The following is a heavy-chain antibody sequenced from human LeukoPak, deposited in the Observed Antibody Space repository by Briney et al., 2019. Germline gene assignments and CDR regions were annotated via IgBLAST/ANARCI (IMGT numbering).Heavy chain of an antibody. D-gene: IGHD4-17*01. CDR2: IYTSGST. CDR3: ARAAGDHPTPKAGFDP. Sequence: SSQTLSLTCTVSGGSISSGSYYWSWIRQPAGKGLEWIGRIYTSGSTNYNPSLKSRVTISVDTSKNQFSLKLSSVTAADTAVYYCARAAGDHPTPKAGFDPWGQGTLVTVSS. CDR1: GGSISSGSYY. V-gene: IGHV4-61*02. J-gene: IGHJ5*02.